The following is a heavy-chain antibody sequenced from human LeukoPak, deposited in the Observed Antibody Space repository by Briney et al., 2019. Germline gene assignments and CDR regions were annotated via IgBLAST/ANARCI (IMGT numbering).Heavy chain of an antibody. D-gene: IGHD6-13*01. V-gene: IGHV4-39*07. CDR3: AREAAAGNYFDY. Sequence: SETLSLTCAVSGDSISNRNSYWGWIRQPPGKGLEWIGSIYYSGSTHYTSSLKSRPTISADTSKNQFSLKLNSVTAADTAVYYCAREAAAGNYFDYWGQGTPVTVSS. J-gene: IGHJ4*02. CDR2: IYYSGST. CDR1: GDSISNRNSY.